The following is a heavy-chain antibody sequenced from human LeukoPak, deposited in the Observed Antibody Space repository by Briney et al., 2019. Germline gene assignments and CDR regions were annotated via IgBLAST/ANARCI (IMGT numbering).Heavy chain of an antibody. CDR3: TRTYGDYVNWFDP. CDR1: GFTFSGFA. Sequence: GGSLRLSCAASGFTFSGFAMHWVRQASGKGLEWVGRIRSKANSYATAYAASVKGRFTISRDDSKNTAYLQMNSLKTEDTAVYYCTRTYGDYVNWFDPWGQGTLVTVSS. D-gene: IGHD4-17*01. CDR2: IRSKANSYAT. J-gene: IGHJ5*02. V-gene: IGHV3-73*01.